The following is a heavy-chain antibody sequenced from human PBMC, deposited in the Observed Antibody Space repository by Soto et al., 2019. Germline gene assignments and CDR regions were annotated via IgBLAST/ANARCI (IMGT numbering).Heavy chain of an antibody. CDR2: ISAYNGNT. Sequence: QVQLVQSGAEVKKPGASVKVSCKASGYTFTSYGISWVRQAPGQGLEWMGWISAYNGNTNYAQKLQGRVTMTTDTSTSTADMELRSLRSDDTAVYYCARDMGSGWYPSPFDYWGQGTLVTVSS. D-gene: IGHD6-19*01. CDR3: ARDMGSGWYPSPFDY. J-gene: IGHJ4*02. CDR1: GYTFTSYG. V-gene: IGHV1-18*01.